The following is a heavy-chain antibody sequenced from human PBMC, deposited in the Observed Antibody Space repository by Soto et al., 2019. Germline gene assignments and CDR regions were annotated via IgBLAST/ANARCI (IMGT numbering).Heavy chain of an antibody. CDR1: GCTSSSYA. CDR2: SIPFFGTG. CDR3: SRENSSYYFDH. J-gene: IGHJ4*02. V-gene: IGHV1-69*13. Sequence: GVSVKVSCQASGCTSSSYAFSWVRHAPGQGLEGMGGSIPFFGTGDFAQKFLGGATITALESPSPGYMELSNQRSEDTAPCHISRENSSYYFDHWGQGTLVTVSS.